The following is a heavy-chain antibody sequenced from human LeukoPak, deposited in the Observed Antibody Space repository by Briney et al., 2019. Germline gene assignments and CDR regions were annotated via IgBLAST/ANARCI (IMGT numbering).Heavy chain of an antibody. CDR3: ARTYGSGSYYYYYYMDV. V-gene: IGHV4-59*01. D-gene: IGHD3-10*01. CDR1: GGSISSYY. Sequence: SETLSLTCTVSGGSISSYYWSWIRQPPGKGLEWIGYIYYSGSTNYNPSLKSRVTISVDTSKNQSSLKLSSVTAADTAVYYCARTYGSGSYYYYYYMDVWGKGTTVTVSS. CDR2: IYYSGST. J-gene: IGHJ6*03.